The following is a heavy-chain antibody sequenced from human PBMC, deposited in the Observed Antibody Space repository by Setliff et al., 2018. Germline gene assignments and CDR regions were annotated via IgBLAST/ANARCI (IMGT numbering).Heavy chain of an antibody. CDR3: RLWFGELLRDY. V-gene: IGHV3-53*01. CDR1: GVTVSAYD. D-gene: IGHD3-10*01. CDR2: LDNDGST. Sequence: GGSLRLSCAASGVTVSAYDMSWVRQAPGKGLEWVSLLDNDGSTYYSDSVKGRFTISRGTSKNTLYLQMSSLRTEDTAMYYCRLWFGELLRDYWGRGTLVTVSS. J-gene: IGHJ4*02.